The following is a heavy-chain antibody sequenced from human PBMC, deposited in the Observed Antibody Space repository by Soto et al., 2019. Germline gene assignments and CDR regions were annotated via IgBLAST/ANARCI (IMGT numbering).Heavy chain of an antibody. CDR2: ISAYNGNT. D-gene: IGHD6-6*01. Sequence: QVQLVQSVAEVKKPGASVKVSCKASGYSFTSDGITWVRQAPGQGLEWMGWISAYNGNTNYAQKLQGRVTMTTDTSTSTAYIELRSLRSDDTAVYYCARTDRPSEFDYWGQGTLVTVSS. CDR1: GYSFTSDG. J-gene: IGHJ4*02. V-gene: IGHV1-18*01. CDR3: ARTDRPSEFDY.